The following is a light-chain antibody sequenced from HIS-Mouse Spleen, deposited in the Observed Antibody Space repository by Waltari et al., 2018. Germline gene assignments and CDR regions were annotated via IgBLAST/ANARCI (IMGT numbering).Light chain of an antibody. J-gene: IGLJ1*01. V-gene: IGLV2-11*01. CDR1: SSDVGCYNY. CDR3: SSYTSSSTYV. CDR2: DVS. Sequence: QSALTQPRSVSGSPGQSVTISCTGTSSDVGCYNYVSWYQQHPGKAPKLMIYDVSKRPSGVPDRFSGSKSGNTASLTISGLQAEDEADYYCSSYTSSSTYVFGTGTKVTVL.